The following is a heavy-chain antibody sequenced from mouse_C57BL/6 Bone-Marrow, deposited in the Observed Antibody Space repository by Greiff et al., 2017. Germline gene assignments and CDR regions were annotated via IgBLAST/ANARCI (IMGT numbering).Heavy chain of an antibody. V-gene: IGHV1-81*01. CDR3: ARDGYDYYVYAMDY. CDR1: GYTFTSYG. J-gene: IGHJ4*01. CDR2: IYPRSGNT. Sequence: VQLQQSGAELARPGASVKLSCKASGYTFTSYGISWVKQRTGQGLEWIGEIYPRSGNTYYNEKFKGKATLTADKSASTAYMELRSLTSEDSAVDFCARDGYDYYVYAMDYWGQGTSVTVSS. D-gene: IGHD1-1*01.